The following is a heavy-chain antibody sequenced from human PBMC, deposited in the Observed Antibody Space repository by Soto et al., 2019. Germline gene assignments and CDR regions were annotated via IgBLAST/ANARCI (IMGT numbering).Heavy chain of an antibody. CDR3: ARGGIHFYDDSGHAFDY. CDR1: GDTFDIYG. CDR2: IIPIFGTA. J-gene: IGHJ4*02. Sequence: QVHLVQSGAEVKKPGSSVKVSCKASGDTFDIYGFNWVRQAPGQGLEWLGTIIPIFGTADYAQKFEGSVSITADKSTTTAYMELASLTSEDTAIYYCARGGIHFYDDSGHAFDYWGQGTRITVSS. D-gene: IGHD3-22*01. V-gene: IGHV1-69*06.